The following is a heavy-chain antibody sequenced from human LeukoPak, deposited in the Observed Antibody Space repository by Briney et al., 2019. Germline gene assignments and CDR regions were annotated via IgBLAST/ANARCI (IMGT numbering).Heavy chain of an antibody. D-gene: IGHD6-19*01. Sequence: PSETLSPTCTVSGGSISSYFWSWIRQPAGKGLEWIGRIYTSGSTKYNPSLKSRVTISLDTSKNQFSLKLSSVTAADTAVYYCATSGWYLLPGVYWGQGTLVTVSS. CDR2: IYTSGST. V-gene: IGHV4-4*07. CDR3: ATSGWYLLPGVY. CDR1: GGSISSYF. J-gene: IGHJ4*02.